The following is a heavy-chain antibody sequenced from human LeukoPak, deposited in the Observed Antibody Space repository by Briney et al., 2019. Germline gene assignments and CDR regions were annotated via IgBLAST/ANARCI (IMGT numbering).Heavy chain of an antibody. D-gene: IGHD5-18*01. CDR3: ARYGYSYGQYYFDY. CDR1: GGSISSYY. V-gene: IGHV4-59*01. CDR2: IYYSGTT. Sequence: PSETLSLTCSVSGGSISSYYWSWMRQPPGKGLEWIGYIYYSGTTNYNPSLKSRVTISVDTSNNQFSLKLTSVTAENTAVYYCARYGYSYGQYYFDYWGQGTLVTVSS. J-gene: IGHJ4*02.